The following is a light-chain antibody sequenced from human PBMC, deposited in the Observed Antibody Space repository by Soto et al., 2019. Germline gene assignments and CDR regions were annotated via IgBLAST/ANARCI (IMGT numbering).Light chain of an antibody. CDR3: QQYNNYWS. CDR1: QSISTS. V-gene: IGKV1-5*03. J-gene: IGKJ1*01. Sequence: DIQMTQSPSTLSASVGDRVTISCRASQSISTSLAWYQQRPGKAPNLLIYKASSLESGVPSRFSGSGSGTEFTLTISSVQPDNFATYYCQQYNNYWSFGQGTKVEIK. CDR2: KAS.